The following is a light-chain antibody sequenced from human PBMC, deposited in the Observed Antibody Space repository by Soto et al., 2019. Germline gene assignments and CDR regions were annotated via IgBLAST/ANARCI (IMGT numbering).Light chain of an antibody. CDR3: QQYYTYPRA. CDR1: QSISSW. V-gene: IGKV1-5*03. J-gene: IGKJ1*01. Sequence: IQMTQPPSTLSASLGDRLTITCRASQSISSWLAWYQQRPGKAPKLLIYKASSLESGVPSRFSGSGSGTDFTLTISCLQSEDFATYYCQQYYTYPRAFGQGTKVDI. CDR2: KAS.